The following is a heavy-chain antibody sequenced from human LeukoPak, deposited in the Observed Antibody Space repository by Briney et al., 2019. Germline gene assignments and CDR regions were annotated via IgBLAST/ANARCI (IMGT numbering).Heavy chain of an antibody. CDR3: ARVDDSSGYLRDGFDI. D-gene: IGHD3-22*01. J-gene: IGHJ3*02. V-gene: IGHV1-2*02. CDR2: INPSSGGT. Sequence: ASVKVSFKASGYTFTGYYMHWVRQAPGQGLEWMGWINPSSGGTYYAQKFQGRVTMTRDTSISTAYMELSRLISDDTAIYYCARVDDSSGYLRDGFDIWGQGTTVTVSS. CDR1: GYTFTGYY.